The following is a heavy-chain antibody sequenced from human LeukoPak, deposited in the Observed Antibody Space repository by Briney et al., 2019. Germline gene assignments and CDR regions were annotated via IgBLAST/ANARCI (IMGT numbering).Heavy chain of an antibody. D-gene: IGHD2-2*01. CDR2: INHSGST. CDR1: GGSFSGYY. J-gene: IGHJ4*02. CDR3: ARSVPAATIDY. Sequence: SETLSLTCAVYGGSFSGYYWSWIRQPPGKGLEWIGEINHSGSTNYNPSLKSRVTISVDTSKNQFSLKLSSVTAADTAVYYCARSVPAATIDYWGQGTLVTVSS. V-gene: IGHV4-34*01.